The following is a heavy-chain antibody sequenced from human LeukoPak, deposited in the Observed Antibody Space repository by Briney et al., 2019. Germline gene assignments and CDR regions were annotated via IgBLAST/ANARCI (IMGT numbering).Heavy chain of an antibody. D-gene: IGHD4-17*01. Sequence: SETLSFTCTVSGGSNSSGDYYWSWIRQPPGKGLEWIGYIYYSGSTYYDPSLKSRVTISVDTSKNQFSLKLSSVTAADTAVYYCAREYYGDYEAGKYVEYWCQGNLVTVSS. CDR1: GGSNSSGDYY. J-gene: IGHJ4*02. V-gene: IGHV4-30-4*01. CDR3: AREYYGDYEAGKYVEY. CDR2: IYYSGST.